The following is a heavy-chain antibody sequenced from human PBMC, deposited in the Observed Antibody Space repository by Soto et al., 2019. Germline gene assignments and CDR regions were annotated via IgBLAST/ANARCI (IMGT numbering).Heavy chain of an antibody. J-gene: IGHJ6*03. CDR1: GGTFSSYT. CDR3: ATVPAQYYYYMDV. CDR2: IIPILGIA. V-gene: IGHV1-69*02. Sequence: QVQLVQSGAEVKKPGSSVKVSCKASGGTFSSYTISWVRQAPGQGLEWMGRIIPILGIANYAQKFQGRVTITADKSTSTAYMELSSLRSEDTAVYYCATVPAQYYYYMDVWGKGTTVTVSS. D-gene: IGHD2-2*01.